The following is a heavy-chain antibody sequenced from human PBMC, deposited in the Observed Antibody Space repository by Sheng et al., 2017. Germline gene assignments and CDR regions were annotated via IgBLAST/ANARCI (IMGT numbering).Heavy chain of an antibody. CDR2: IYSGGST. CDR1: GFTVSSNY. V-gene: IGHV3-66*02. D-gene: IGHD2-21*02. Sequence: ESGGGLVQPGGSLRLSCAASGFTVSSNYMSWVRQAPGKGLEWVSVIYSGGSTYYADSVKGRFTISRDNSKNTLYLQMNSLRAEDTAVYYCARDGDYGGNSGFDYWGQGTLVTVSS. J-gene: IGHJ4*02. CDR3: ARDGDYGGNSGFDY.